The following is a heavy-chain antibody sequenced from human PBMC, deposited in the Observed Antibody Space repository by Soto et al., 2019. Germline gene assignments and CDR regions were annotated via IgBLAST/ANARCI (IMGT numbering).Heavy chain of an antibody. V-gene: IGHV3-23*01. Sequence: PGGSLRLSCAASGFTFSSYAMSWVRQAPGKGLEWVSGINGSDGSTYYAKSVKGRFTISRDNSQNTLYLQMNSLRAEDTAVYYCAKDWYYYDSSGYPNWFDPWGQGTLVTVSS. D-gene: IGHD3-22*01. J-gene: IGHJ5*02. CDR2: INGSDGST. CDR1: GFTFSSYA. CDR3: AKDWYYYDSSGYPNWFDP.